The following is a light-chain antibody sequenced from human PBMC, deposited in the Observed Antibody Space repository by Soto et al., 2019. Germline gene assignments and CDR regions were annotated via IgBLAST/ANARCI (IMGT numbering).Light chain of an antibody. CDR3: QQYKKWPLT. J-gene: IGKJ4*01. Sequence: IVMSQSPVTLSVSPGQRATLSCRASQSVSGDFAWYQQKAGQAPRLLIYGATTRATGIPARFSGSGSGTEFTLTISSLQSEDFAVYYCQQYKKWPLTFGGGTTVEN. CDR1: QSVSGD. V-gene: IGKV3-15*01. CDR2: GAT.